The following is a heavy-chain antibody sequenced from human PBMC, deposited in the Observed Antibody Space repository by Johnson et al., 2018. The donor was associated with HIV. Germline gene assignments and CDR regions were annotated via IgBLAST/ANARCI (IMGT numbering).Heavy chain of an antibody. Sequence: EVQLVESGGGLVQPGGSLRLSCAASRFTFSSYWMHWVRQAPVKGLVWVSGINWNGGSTGYVDSVKARFTISRDDARNTLYLQMNSLRLEDTGLYYCAKGGDDGDGPDGTKGAFDIWGQGTMVTVSS. CDR2: INWNGGST. J-gene: IGHJ3*02. CDR1: RFTFSSYW. V-gene: IGHV3-74*02. D-gene: IGHD5-24*01. CDR3: AKGGDDGDGPDGTKGAFDI.